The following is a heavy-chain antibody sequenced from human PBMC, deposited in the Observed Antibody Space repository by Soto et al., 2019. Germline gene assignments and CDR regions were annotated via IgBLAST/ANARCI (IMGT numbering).Heavy chain of an antibody. V-gene: IGHV3-23*01. J-gene: IGHJ4*02. CDR3: AKDGGLHSAGYYFDD. CDR1: GFTFNTYA. Sequence: EVQLFESGGGLAQPGGSLRLSCAASGFTFNTYAMHWVRQAPGRGLEWVASIRASGDGTYYAGSVKGRFTISRDNSKNLLYLQMNSLRVEDMGVYYCAKDGGLHSAGYYFDDWGQGSLVTVSS. D-gene: IGHD3-3*01. CDR2: IRASGDGT.